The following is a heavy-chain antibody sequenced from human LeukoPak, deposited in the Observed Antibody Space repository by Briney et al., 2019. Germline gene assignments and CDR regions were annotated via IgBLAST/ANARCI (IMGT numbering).Heavy chain of an antibody. V-gene: IGHV4-34*01. Sequence: SETLSLTCTVFGGSLSDTYWSWIRQSPRKGLEWIGDINHSGDTKYNPSLKSPVTISVDTSKNQFSLKLNSVTAADTAVYYCARHRRPRDAFDIWGQGTMVTVSS. CDR2: INHSGDT. CDR1: GGSLSDTY. CDR3: ARHRRPRDAFDI. J-gene: IGHJ3*02.